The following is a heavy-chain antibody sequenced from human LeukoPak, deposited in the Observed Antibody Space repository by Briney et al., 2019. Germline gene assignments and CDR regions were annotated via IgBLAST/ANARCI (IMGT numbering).Heavy chain of an antibody. J-gene: IGHJ4*02. Sequence: GGSLRLSCAASGFTFSSYWMSWVRQAPGKGLEWVANIKKDGSEKYYVDSVKGRFTISRDNAKTSLYLQMNSPRAEDTAVYYCARDLSGVTGYTYGRGIDYWGQGTLVTVSS. D-gene: IGHD5-18*01. CDR3: ARDLSGVTGYTYGRGIDY. V-gene: IGHV3-7*01. CDR2: IKKDGSEK. CDR1: GFTFSSYW.